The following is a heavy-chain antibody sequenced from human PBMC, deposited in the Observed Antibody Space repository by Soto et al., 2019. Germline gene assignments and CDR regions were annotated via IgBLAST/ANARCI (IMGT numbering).Heavy chain of an antibody. CDR2: INPNSGGT. V-gene: IGHV1-2*02. CDR1: GYTFTGYY. D-gene: IGHD3-22*01. CDR3: ARDHYYDSSGYYYPLYYYYGMDV. J-gene: IGHJ6*02. Sequence: ASVKVSGKASGYTFTGYYMHWVLQAPGQGLEWMGWINPNSGGTNYAQKFQGRVTMTRDTSISTAYMELSRLRSDDTAVYYCARDHYYDSSGYYYPLYYYYGMDVWGQGTTVTVSS.